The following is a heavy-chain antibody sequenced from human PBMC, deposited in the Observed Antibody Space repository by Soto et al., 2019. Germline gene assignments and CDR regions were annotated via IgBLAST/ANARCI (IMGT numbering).Heavy chain of an antibody. V-gene: IGHV1-69*06. CDR1: GGTFSSYA. D-gene: IGHD2-15*01. CDR2: IIPIFGTA. CDR3: ATDVNCSGGSCCSRGGDY. J-gene: IGHJ4*02. Sequence: QVQLVQSGAEVKKPGSSVKVSCKASGGTFSSYAISWVRQAPGQGLEWMGGIIPIFGTANYAQKFQGRVTITADKSTSTAYMELSSLRSEDTAVYYCATDVNCSGGSCCSRGGDYWGQGTLVTVSS.